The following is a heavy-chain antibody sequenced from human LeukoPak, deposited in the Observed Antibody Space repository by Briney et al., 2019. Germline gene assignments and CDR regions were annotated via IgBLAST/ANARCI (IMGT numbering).Heavy chain of an antibody. V-gene: IGHV4-59*01. CDR2: IYYSGST. CDR1: GGSISSYY. Sequence: SETLSLTYTVSGGSISSYYWSWIRQPPGKGLEWIGYIYYSGSTNYNPSLKSRVTISVDTSKNQFSLKLSSVTAADTAVYYCARVYSGSFDYWGQGTLVTVSS. CDR3: ARVYSGSFDY. J-gene: IGHJ4*02. D-gene: IGHD1-26*01.